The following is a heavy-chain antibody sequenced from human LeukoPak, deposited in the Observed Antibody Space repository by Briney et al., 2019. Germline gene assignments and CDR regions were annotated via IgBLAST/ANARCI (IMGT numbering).Heavy chain of an antibody. V-gene: IGHV4-34*01. Sequence: PSETLSLTCAVYGGSFSGYYWSWIRQPPGKGLEWIGEINHSGSTNYNPSLKSGVIISIATSKNQYSLKLSSVTAADTAVYSCARGFFYYYFDVWGKGTTVTISS. CDR2: INHSGST. D-gene: IGHD2/OR15-2a*01. CDR3: ARGFFYYYFDV. J-gene: IGHJ6*03. CDR1: GGSFSGYY.